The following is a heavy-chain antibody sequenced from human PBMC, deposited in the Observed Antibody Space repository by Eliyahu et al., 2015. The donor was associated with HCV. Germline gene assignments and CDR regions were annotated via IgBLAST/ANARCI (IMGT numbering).Heavy chain of an antibody. CDR1: GFTFSSYA. Sequence: EVQLLESGGGLVQPGGSLRLSCAASGFTFSSYAMSWVRQAPGKGLEWVSATGGSGGGTYYADSVKGRFTISRDNSKNTLYLQMNSLRAEDTAVYYCAKDRRGGKDDYWGQGTLVTVSS. CDR3: AKDRRGGKDDY. CDR2: TGGSGGGT. V-gene: IGHV3-23*01. J-gene: IGHJ4*02. D-gene: IGHD4-23*01.